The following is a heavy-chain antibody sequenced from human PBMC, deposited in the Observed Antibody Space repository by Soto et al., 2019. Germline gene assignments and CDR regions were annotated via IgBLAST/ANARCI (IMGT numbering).Heavy chain of an antibody. V-gene: IGHV5-51*01. Sequence: GESLKISCKGSGYSFTSYWIGWVRQMPGKGLEWMGIIYPGDSDTRYSPSFQGQVTISADKSISTAYLQWSSLKASDTAMYYWARRREVIVAQDVKYYYYYRDVWGKGTTVTVSS. CDR1: GYSFTSYW. D-gene: IGHD5-12*01. J-gene: IGHJ6*03. CDR2: IYPGDSDT. CDR3: ARRREVIVAQDVKYYYYYRDV.